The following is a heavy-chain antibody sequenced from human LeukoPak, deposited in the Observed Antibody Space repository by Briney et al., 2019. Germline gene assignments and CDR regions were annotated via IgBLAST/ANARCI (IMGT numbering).Heavy chain of an antibody. V-gene: IGHV1-2*02. D-gene: IGHD3-10*01. J-gene: IGHJ5*02. CDR2: INPNSGGT. CDR3: ARDINRGYYYGSGSYYPPSGYRFDP. Sequence: ASVKVSCKAPGYTFTGYYMHWVRQAPGQGLEWMGWINPNSGGTNYAQKFQGRVTMTRDTSISTAYMELSRLRSDDTAVYYCARDINRGYYYGSGSYYPPSGYRFDPWGQGTLVTVSS. CDR1: GYTFTGYY.